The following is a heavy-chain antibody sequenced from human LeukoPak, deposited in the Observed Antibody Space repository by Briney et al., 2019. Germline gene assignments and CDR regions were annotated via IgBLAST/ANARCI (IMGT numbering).Heavy chain of an antibody. Sequence: SETLSLTCAVSGGSISSGGYSWSWIRQPPGKGLEWIGYIYHSGSTYYNPSLKSRATISVDRSKNQFSLKLSSVTAADTAVYYCARGRGPNWFDPWGQGTLVTVSS. J-gene: IGHJ5*02. CDR3: ARGRGPNWFDP. CDR1: GGSISSGGYS. CDR2: IYHSGST. V-gene: IGHV4-30-2*01.